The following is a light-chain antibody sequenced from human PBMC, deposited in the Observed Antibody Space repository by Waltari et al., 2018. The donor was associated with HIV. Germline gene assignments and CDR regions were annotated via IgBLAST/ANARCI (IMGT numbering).Light chain of an antibody. CDR1: QSVSTN. Sequence: EIVVTQFPAALSVSPGERASLSCIASQSVSTNLAWYHQVSGQAPRLLISDLSNRATGVPDRFSGSGSGTHFTLTISSLQSEDSGVYYCQSYSDWPRAFGLGTKVEV. J-gene: IGKJ1*01. V-gene: IGKV3-15*01. CDR3: QSYSDWPRA. CDR2: DLS.